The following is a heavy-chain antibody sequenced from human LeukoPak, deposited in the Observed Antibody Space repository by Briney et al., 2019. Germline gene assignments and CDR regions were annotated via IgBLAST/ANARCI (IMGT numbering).Heavy chain of an antibody. CDR3: ARGPFWSGYFDD. CDR1: GFTFSDYY. CDR2: ISSTGTTI. V-gene: IGHV3-11*01. Sequence: GGSLRLSCAASGFTFSDYYMSWIRQAPGKGLEWVSYISSTGTTIYYADSVKGRFTISRDNAKNSLYLQVNSLRAEDTAVYYCARGPFWSGYFDDWGQGTLVTVSS. J-gene: IGHJ4*02. D-gene: IGHD3-3*01.